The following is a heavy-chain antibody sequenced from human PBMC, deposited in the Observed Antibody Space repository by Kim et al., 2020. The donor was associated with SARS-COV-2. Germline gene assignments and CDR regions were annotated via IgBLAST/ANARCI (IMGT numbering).Heavy chain of an antibody. V-gene: IGHV4-4*02. D-gene: IGHD2-2*01. Sequence: YLKSRVTISVDKSKNQCSLKLSSVTAADTAVYYCARTIVVVPAAMSGMDVWGQGTTVTVSS. CDR3: ARTIVVVPAAMSGMDV. J-gene: IGHJ6*02.